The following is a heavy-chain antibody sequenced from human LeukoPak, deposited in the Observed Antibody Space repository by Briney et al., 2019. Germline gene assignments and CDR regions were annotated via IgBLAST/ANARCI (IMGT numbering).Heavy chain of an antibody. CDR3: ARHGEIVVVPAASYMDV. CDR1: GGTFSSYA. J-gene: IGHJ6*03. Sequence: SVKVSCKASGGTFSSYAISWVRQAPGQGLEWMGGIIPIFGTANYAQKFQGRVTITTDESTSTAYMELSSLRSEDTAVYYCARHGEIVVVPAASYMDVWGKGTTVTVSS. V-gene: IGHV1-69*05. CDR2: IIPIFGTA. D-gene: IGHD2-2*01.